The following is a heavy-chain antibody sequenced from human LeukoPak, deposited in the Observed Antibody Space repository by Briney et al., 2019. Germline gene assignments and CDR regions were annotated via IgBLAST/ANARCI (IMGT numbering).Heavy chain of an antibody. CDR1: GFTFSSYS. V-gene: IGHV3-21*01. J-gene: IGHJ5*02. CDR2: ISSSSSYI. Sequence: GGSLRLSCAASGFTFSSYSMNWVRQAPGKGLEWVSSISSSSSYIYYADSVKGRFTISRDNAKNSLYLQMNSLRAEDTAVCYCARDVGPLRQWLAKKEWFDPWGQGTLVTVSS. CDR3: ARDVGPLRQWLAKKEWFDP. D-gene: IGHD6-19*01.